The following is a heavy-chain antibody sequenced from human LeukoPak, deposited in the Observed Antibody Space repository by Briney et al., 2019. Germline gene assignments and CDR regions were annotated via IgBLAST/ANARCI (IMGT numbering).Heavy chain of an antibody. Sequence: SVKVSCKASGGTFSSYAISWVRQAPGQGLEWMGRIIPIFGTANYAQKFQGRVTITTDESTSTAYTELSSLRSEDTAVYYCAGSFIVLMVYARDNWFDPWGQGTLVTVSS. D-gene: IGHD2-8*01. CDR2: IIPIFGTA. J-gene: IGHJ5*02. V-gene: IGHV1-69*05. CDR1: GGTFSSYA. CDR3: AGSFIVLMVYARDNWFDP.